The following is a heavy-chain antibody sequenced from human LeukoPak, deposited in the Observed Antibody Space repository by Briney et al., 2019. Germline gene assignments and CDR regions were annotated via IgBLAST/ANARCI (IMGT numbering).Heavy chain of an antibody. CDR3: ARHSSSWLRGDAFDI. Sequence: GVSLRLSCAASGFTFDDYGMSWVRQAPGKGLEWDSGINWNGGSTGYADSVKGRFTISRDNAKNSLYLQMNSLRAEDTALYYCARHSSSWLRGDAFDIWGQGTMVTVSS. CDR1: GFTFDDYG. D-gene: IGHD6-13*01. J-gene: IGHJ3*02. CDR2: INWNGGST. V-gene: IGHV3-20*04.